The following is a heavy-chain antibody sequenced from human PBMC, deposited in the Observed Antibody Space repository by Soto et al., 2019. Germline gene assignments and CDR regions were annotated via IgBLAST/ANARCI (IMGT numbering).Heavy chain of an antibody. V-gene: IGHV4-30-4*01. CDR3: ARGDIVVVPAGGYWFDP. CDR1: GYSISSGYL. D-gene: IGHD2-2*01. Sequence: SETLSLTCGVSGYSISSGYLWSWIRQPPGKGLEWIGYIYYSGSTYYNPSLKSRVTISVDTSKNQFSLKLSSVTAADTAVYYCARGDIVVVPAGGYWFDPWGQGTLVTVSS. J-gene: IGHJ5*02. CDR2: IYYSGST.